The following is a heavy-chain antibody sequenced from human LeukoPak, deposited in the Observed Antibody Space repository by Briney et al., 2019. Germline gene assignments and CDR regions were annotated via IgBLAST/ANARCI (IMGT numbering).Heavy chain of an antibody. D-gene: IGHD3-22*01. CDR3: ARGPLQYYYDSSGYQGGKRSVDY. J-gene: IGHJ4*02. CDR2: MNPNSGNT. V-gene: IGHV1-8*02. CDR1: GYTFTSYY. Sequence: ASVTVSCKASGYTFTSYYMHWVRQATGQGLEWMGWMNPNSGNTGYAQKFQGRVTMTRNTSISTAYMELSSLRSEDTAVYYCARGPLQYYYDSSGYQGGKRSVDYWGQGTLVTVSS.